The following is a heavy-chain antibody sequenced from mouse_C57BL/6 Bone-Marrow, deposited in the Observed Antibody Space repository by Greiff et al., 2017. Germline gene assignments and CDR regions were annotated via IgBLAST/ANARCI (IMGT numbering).Heavy chain of an antibody. D-gene: IGHD1-1*01. V-gene: IGHV5-12*01. CDR2: ISNGGGST. CDR1: GFTFSDYY. J-gene: IGHJ4*01. Sequence: EVHLVESGGGLVQPGGSLKLSCAASGFTFSDYYMSWVRQTPEKRLEWVAYISNGGGSTYYPDPVKGRFTISRDNAKNTLYLQMSRLKSEDTAIYYRASPITPMDYWGQGTSVTVSS. CDR3: ASPITPMDY.